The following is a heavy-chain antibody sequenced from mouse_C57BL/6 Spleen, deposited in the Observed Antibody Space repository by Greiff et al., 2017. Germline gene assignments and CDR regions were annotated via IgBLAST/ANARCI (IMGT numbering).Heavy chain of an antibody. D-gene: IGHD2-3*01. J-gene: IGHJ2*01. CDR1: GFNIKDYY. CDR3: ARSPDGYYYFDY. Sequence: DVKLQESGAELVKPGASVKLSCTASGFNIKDYYMHWVKQRTEQGLEWIGRIDPEDGETKYAPKFQGKATITADTSSNTASLQLSSLTSEDTAVYYCARSPDGYYYFDYWGQGTTLTVSS. V-gene: IGHV14-2*01. CDR2: IDPEDGET.